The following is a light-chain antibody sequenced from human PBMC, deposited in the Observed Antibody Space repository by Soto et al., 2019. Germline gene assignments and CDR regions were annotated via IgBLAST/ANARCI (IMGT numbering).Light chain of an antibody. V-gene: IGKV1-16*02. CDR3: QQYHTYPQT. CDR1: QAINNY. J-gene: IGKJ2*01. Sequence: DIQMTQSPSSLSASVGDRVTITCRASQAINNYLAWFQQKPGKAPKSLIYAASSSQSGVPSKFSGSGSGTDFTLTINSLQPEDSATYYCQQYHTYPQTFGQGTKLEIK. CDR2: AAS.